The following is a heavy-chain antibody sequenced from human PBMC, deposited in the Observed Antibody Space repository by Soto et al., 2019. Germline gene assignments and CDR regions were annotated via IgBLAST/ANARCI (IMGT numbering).Heavy chain of an antibody. D-gene: IGHD2-2*01. CDR1: GFKFEDYA. V-gene: IGHV3-9*01. CDR3: AKAGCCYANCHLWAGES. J-gene: IGHJ5*02. Sequence: EMQLVESGGGLVPPGRSLRLSCAGFGFKFEDYAMHRVRQVPGKGLGWVSYINWNSGKVKYADSVKGRFTISRDNAKNSLYLHMTSLKSADTALYYCAKAGCCYANCHLWAGESWGQGTLVSVSS. CDR2: INWNSGKV.